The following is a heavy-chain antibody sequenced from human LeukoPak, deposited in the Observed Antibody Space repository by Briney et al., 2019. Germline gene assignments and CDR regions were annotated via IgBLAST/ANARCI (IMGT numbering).Heavy chain of an antibody. D-gene: IGHD3-22*01. CDR2: IYYSGST. CDR3: ARAATPTYYYDSSGSYFDY. V-gene: IGHV4-34*01. J-gene: IGHJ4*02. CDR1: GGSFSGYY. Sequence: SETLSLTCAVYGGSFSGYYWSWIRQPPGKGLEWIGSIYYSGSTYYNPSLKSRVTISVDTSKNQSSLKLSSVTAADTAVYYCARAATPTYYYDSSGSYFDYWGQGTLVTVSS.